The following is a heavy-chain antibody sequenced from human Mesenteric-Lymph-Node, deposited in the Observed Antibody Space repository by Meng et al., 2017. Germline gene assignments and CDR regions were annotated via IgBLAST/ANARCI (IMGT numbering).Heavy chain of an antibody. CDR3: ARDSYYGSGSYSVLYYYYGMDV. CDR2: ISAYNGNT. V-gene: IGHV1-18*01. D-gene: IGHD3-10*01. Sequence: ASVKVSCKASGYTFTSYGISWVRQAPGQGLEWMGWISAYNGNTNYAQKLQGRVTMTTDTSTSTAYMELRSLRSDGTAVYYCARDSYYGSGSYSVLYYYYGMDVWGQGTTVTVSS. CDR1: GYTFTSYG. J-gene: IGHJ6*02.